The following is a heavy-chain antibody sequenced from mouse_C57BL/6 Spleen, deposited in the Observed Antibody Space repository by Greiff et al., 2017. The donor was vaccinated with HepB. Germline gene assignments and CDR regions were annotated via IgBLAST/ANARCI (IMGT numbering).Heavy chain of an antibody. CDR3: ARAIYDGDFDY. D-gene: IGHD2-12*01. Sequence: QVQLQQSGPELVKPGASVKISCKASGYAFSSSWMNWVKQRPGKGLEWIGRIYPGDGDTNYNGKFKGKATLTADKSSITAYMQLSSLTSEDSAVYFCARAIYDGDFDYWGQGTTLTVSS. CDR1: GYAFSSSW. J-gene: IGHJ2*01. CDR2: IYPGDGDT. V-gene: IGHV1-82*01.